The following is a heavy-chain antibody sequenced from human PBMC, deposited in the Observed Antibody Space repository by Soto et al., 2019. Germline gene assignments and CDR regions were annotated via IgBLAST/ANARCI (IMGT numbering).Heavy chain of an antibody. D-gene: IGHD6-13*01. CDR1: GFTVSIYP. CDR2: VSGSGGST. Sequence: GGSLRLSCAASGFTVSIYPMRWVRQAPGKGLERVSAVSGSGGSTYYADSVKGRFTISRDNSKNTLYLQMNSLRAEDTAVYYCARRGPGTYFDYWGQGTLVTVSS. V-gene: IGHV3-23*01. J-gene: IGHJ4*02. CDR3: ARRGPGTYFDY.